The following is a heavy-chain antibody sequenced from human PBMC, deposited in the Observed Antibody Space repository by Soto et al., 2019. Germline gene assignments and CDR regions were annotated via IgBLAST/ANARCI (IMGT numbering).Heavy chain of an antibody. V-gene: IGHV1-18*01. CDR1: GYTFTTYG. D-gene: IGHD2-15*01. CDR3: VRDWECSGGRGRNCFDP. CDR2: IAGDDGRT. J-gene: IGHJ5*02. Sequence: QVQLVQSGGEVKKPGASVKVSCKASGYTFTTYGISWVRQAPGQGLEWMGWIAGDDGRTYYAQKFQGRVTMTTDTSTTTAYMELRSRSSDDTAVYDCVRDWECSGGRGRNCFDPGGQGTLVTVSS.